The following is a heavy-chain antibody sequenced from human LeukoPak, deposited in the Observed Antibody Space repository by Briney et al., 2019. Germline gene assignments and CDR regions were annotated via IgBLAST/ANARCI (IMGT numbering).Heavy chain of an antibody. D-gene: IGHD6-13*01. V-gene: IGHV4-38-2*02. CDR1: GCSISSVYY. CDR3: ATLAATAPRYFDY. J-gene: IGHJ4*02. Sequence: SETLSLTCTVSGCSISSVYYWGWIRQPPGKGLEWIGSIYHSGSTYYKPSLKSRITISVDTSKNQFSLKLTSVTAADTAVYYCATLAATAPRYFDYWGQGALVTVSS. CDR2: IYHSGST.